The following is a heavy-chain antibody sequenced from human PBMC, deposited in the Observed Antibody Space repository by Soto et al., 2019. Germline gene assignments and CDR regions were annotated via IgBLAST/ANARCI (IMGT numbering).Heavy chain of an antibody. CDR3: ARQFDYDSSGFYYAY. J-gene: IGHJ4*01. CDR1: GGTFSRYA. CDR2: ITPLFGTA. V-gene: IGHV1-69*13. Sequence: SVKDSCKACGGTFSRYAISWVRQAPGQGLEWMGGITPLFGTANYAQKFQGRVTITADESTSTAYMELSSLRSEDTAVYYCARQFDYDSSGFYYAYWGHGTLVTVSS. D-gene: IGHD3-22*01.